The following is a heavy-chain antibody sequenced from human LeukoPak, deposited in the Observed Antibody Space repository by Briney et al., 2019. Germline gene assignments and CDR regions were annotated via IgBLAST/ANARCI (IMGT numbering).Heavy chain of an antibody. J-gene: IGHJ3*02. CDR3: ARKRGPGSSPLGI. Sequence: ASVKVSCKASGYTFTGYFMHWVRQAPGQGREGMGWINPNSGCTNYAQKFQGRVTMTRDTSISTAYMELSRLRSDDTAVYYCARKRGPGSSPLGIWGQGTMVTVSS. D-gene: IGHD6-6*01. CDR1: GYTFTGYF. V-gene: IGHV1-2*02. CDR2: INPNSGCT.